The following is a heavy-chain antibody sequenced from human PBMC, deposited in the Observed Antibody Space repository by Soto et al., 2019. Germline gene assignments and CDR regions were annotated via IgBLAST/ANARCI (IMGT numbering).Heavy chain of an antibody. J-gene: IGHJ5*02. CDR3: ARDRQQLAARAKYNWFDP. CDR1: GGSISSSNW. V-gene: IGHV4-4*02. Sequence: SETLSLTCAVSGGSISSSNWWSWVRQPPGKGLEWIGEIYHSGSTNYNPSLKSRVTISVDKSKNQFSLKLSSVTAADTAVYYCARDRQQLAARAKYNWFDPWGQGTLVTVSS. D-gene: IGHD6-13*01. CDR2: IYHSGST.